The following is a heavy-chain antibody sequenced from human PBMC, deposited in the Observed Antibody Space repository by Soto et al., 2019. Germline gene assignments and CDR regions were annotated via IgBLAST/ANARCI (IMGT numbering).Heavy chain of an antibody. Sequence: QVQLVQSGAEVKKPGASVKLSCKTSGYTFTSYYIHWVRQAPGQGLEWVAIINPSDASTSTTQRFQGRVTVTRDMSTSTVYMDLSSLSFEDTAVYYCALNAFDFWGRGTMVTVSS. V-gene: IGHV1-46*01. J-gene: IGHJ3*01. CDR3: ALNAFDF. CDR1: GYTFTSYY. CDR2: INPSDAST.